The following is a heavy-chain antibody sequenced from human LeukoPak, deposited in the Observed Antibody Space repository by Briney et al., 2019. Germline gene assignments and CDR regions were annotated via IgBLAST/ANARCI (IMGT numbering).Heavy chain of an antibody. Sequence: ASVKVSCKASGYTFTSYYMHRVRQAPGQGLEWMGIINPSGGSTSYAQKFQGRVTMTRDTSTSTAYMELSSLRSEDTAVYYCAREISLNFGVVIPYYFDYWGQGTLVTVSS. CDR1: GYTFTSYY. V-gene: IGHV1-46*01. D-gene: IGHD3-3*01. CDR2: INPSGGST. CDR3: AREISLNFGVVIPYYFDY. J-gene: IGHJ4*02.